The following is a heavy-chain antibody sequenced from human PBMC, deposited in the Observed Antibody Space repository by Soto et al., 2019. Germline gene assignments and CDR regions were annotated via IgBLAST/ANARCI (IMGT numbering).Heavy chain of an antibody. D-gene: IGHD4-17*01. Sequence: LGESLKISCKGSGYSFTSYWIGWVRQMPVKGLEWMGIIYPGDSDTRYSPSFQGQVTISADKSISTAYLQWSSLKASDTAMYYCARLSASDYGDYLLANWFDPWGQGTLVTVSS. J-gene: IGHJ5*02. CDR3: ARLSASDYGDYLLANWFDP. CDR2: IYPGDSDT. CDR1: GYSFTSYW. V-gene: IGHV5-51*01.